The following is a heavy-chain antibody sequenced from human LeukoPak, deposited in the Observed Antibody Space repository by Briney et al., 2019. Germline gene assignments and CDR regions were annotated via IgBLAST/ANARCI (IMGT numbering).Heavy chain of an antibody. CDR3: ARVRDVYGQFDY. J-gene: IGHJ4*02. D-gene: IGHD5/OR15-5a*01. Sequence: GGSLRLSCAASGFAFSNYWLHWVRQAPGKGLEWVARINTHGSSTNYADSVKGRFTISRDNAKNTLYLQMDSLRAEDTAVYYCARVRDVYGQFDYWGQGTLVTVSS. V-gene: IGHV3-74*01. CDR1: GFAFSNYW. CDR2: INTHGSST.